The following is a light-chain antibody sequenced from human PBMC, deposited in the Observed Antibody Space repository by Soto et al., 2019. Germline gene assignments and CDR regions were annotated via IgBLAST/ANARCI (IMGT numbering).Light chain of an antibody. CDR3: HQRKSWPRT. CDR1: QTVSNK. CDR2: DTS. V-gene: IGKV3-11*01. Sequence: EVVMTHSSDTLSVYQGERATLSCKASQTVSNKLAWYQHKPGQAPRLLIYDTSNRATGIPVRFSGSGSGTDFTLTISSLEPEDFAVYYCHQRKSWPRTFGQGTKVDIK. J-gene: IGKJ1*01.